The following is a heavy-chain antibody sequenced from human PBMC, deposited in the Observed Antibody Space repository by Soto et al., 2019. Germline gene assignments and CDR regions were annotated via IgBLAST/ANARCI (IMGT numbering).Heavy chain of an antibody. Sequence: PGGSLRLSCAASGFTFSSYAMSWVRQAPGKGLEWVSAISGSGGSTYYADSVKGRFTISRDNSKNTLYLQMNSLRAEDTAVYYCAKVQMQWLVRGSIDYWGQGTLVTVSS. CDR1: GFTFSSYA. CDR3: AKVQMQWLVRGSIDY. CDR2: ISGSGGST. J-gene: IGHJ4*02. D-gene: IGHD6-19*01. V-gene: IGHV3-23*01.